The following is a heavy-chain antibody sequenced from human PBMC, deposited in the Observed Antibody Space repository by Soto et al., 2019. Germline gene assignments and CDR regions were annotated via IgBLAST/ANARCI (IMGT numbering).Heavy chain of an antibody. CDR2: IYYSGST. D-gene: IGHD3-10*01. CDR3: ARERSTMVRGVNVNWLDP. CDR1: GGSISSGDYY. J-gene: IGHJ5*02. Sequence: PSETLSLTCTVSGGSISSGDYYWSWIRQPPGKGLEWIGYIYYSGSTYYNPSLKSRVTISVDTSKNQFSLKLSSVTAADTAVYYCARERSTMVRGVNVNWLDPWGQGTLVTVSS. V-gene: IGHV4-30-4*01.